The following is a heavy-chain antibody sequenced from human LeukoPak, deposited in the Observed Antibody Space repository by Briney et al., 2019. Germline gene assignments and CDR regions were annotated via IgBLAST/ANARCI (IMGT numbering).Heavy chain of an antibody. V-gene: IGHV1-46*04. J-gene: IGHJ4*02. CDR3: ARGTTISARLFDY. CDR2: INPSGGST. CDR1: GYSFTSYY. D-gene: IGHD6-6*01. Sequence: GASVKVSCKASGYSFTSYYIHWVRQAPGQGLEWMGMINPSGGSTSYAQKLQGRVTMTRDTSTGTVYMELSSLRSEDTAVYYCARGTTISARLFDYWGQGTLVTVSS.